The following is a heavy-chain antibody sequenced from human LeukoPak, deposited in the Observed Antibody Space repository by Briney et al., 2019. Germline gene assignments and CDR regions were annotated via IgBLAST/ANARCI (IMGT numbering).Heavy chain of an antibody. J-gene: IGHJ4*02. CDR3: ARDLVGSAISYSSGAWDY. CDR1: GGTFSSYA. CDR2: IITIFGTT. V-gene: IGHV1-69*06. D-gene: IGHD3-10*01. Sequence: ASVKVSCKASGGTFSSYAISWVRQAPGQGLEWMGGIITIFGTTNYAQKFQDRVTITADKSTSTAYMELSSLRPEDTAVYYCARDLVGSAISYSSGAWDYWGQGTLVTVSS.